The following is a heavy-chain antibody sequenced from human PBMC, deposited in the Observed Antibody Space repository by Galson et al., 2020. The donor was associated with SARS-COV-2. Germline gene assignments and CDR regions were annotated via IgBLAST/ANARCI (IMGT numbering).Heavy chain of an antibody. D-gene: IGHD3-22*01. J-gene: IGHJ4*02. CDR3: ATSYDSSGAFDY. CDR2: IWSDGSNK. Sequence: GGSLRLSCAASGFTFSSYGMHWVRQAPGKGLEWVAVIWSDGSNKYYADSVKGRFTISRDNSKNTLYLHMNSLRAEDTAVYYCATSYDSSGAFDYWGQGTLVTVSS. V-gene: IGHV3-33*01. CDR1: GFTFSSYG.